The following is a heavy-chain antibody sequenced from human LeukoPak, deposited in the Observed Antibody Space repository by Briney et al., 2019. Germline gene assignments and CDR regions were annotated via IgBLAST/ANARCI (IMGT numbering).Heavy chain of an antibody. D-gene: IGHD6-19*01. CDR2: IYHSGGT. CDR1: GGSISSSDW. V-gene: IGHV4-4*02. Sequence: PSGTLSLTCAVSGGSISSSDWWTWVRQPPGKGLEWIGEIYHSGGTNYNPSLKSRVTISVDKSKNQFSLKLSSVTAADTAVYYCARDRRAVAQGFFDYWGQGTLVTVSS. CDR3: ARDRRAVAQGFFDY. J-gene: IGHJ4*02.